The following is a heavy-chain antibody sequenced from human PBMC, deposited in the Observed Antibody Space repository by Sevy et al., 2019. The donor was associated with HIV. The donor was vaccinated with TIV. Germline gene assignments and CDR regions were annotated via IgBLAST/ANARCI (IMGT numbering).Heavy chain of an antibody. D-gene: IGHD3-22*01. J-gene: IGHJ4*02. V-gene: IGHV3-23*01. Sequence: GGSLRLSCAASGFTISSYAMSWVRQAPGKGLEWVSAISGSGRITYYADSVKGRFTISRDNSKNTLYLQMNSLRAEDPAVYYCAKEGQGEYYDSSGSFDYWGQGTLVTVSS. CDR3: AKEGQGEYYDSSGSFDY. CDR1: GFTISSYA. CDR2: ISGSGRIT.